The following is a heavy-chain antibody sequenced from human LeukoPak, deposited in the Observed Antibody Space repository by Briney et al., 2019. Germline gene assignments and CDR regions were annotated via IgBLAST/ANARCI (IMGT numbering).Heavy chain of an antibody. V-gene: IGHV3-23*01. CDR3: AKDLYYYGSGSQLDAFDI. J-gene: IGHJ3*02. CDR2: ISGSGGST. D-gene: IGHD3-10*01. Sequence: GGSLRLSCAASGFTFSSYAMGWVRQAPGKGLEWVSAISGSGGSTYYADSVKGRFTISRDNSKNTLYLQMNSLRAEDTAVYYCAKDLYYYGSGSQLDAFDIWGQGTMVTVSS. CDR1: GFTFSSYA.